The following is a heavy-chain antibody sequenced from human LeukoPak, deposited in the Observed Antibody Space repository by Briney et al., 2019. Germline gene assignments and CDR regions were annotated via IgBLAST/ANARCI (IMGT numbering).Heavy chain of an antibody. J-gene: IGHJ4*02. V-gene: IGHV1-46*03. CDR2: INPSGGST. Sequence: ASVKVSCKASGYTFTSYYTHWVRQAPGQGLEWMGIINPSGGSTSYAQKFQGRVTMTRDTSTSTVYMELSSLRSEDTAVYYCARAGRDIVLMVYAMALDYWGQGTLVTVSS. CDR1: GYTFTSYY. CDR3: ARAGRDIVLMVYAMALDY. D-gene: IGHD2-8*01.